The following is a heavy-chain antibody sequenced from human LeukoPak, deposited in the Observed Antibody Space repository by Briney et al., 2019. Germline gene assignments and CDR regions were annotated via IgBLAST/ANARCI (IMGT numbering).Heavy chain of an antibody. D-gene: IGHD2-21*02. Sequence: PSETLSLTCTVSGGSISSGSYYWSWIRRPAGKGLEWIGRISTSGSTNYNPSLKSRVTISVDTSKNQFSLKLSSVTAADTAVYYCARQTGGGGDAFDYWGQGTLVTVSS. CDR2: ISTSGST. V-gene: IGHV4-61*02. CDR3: ARQTGGGGDAFDY. CDR1: GGSISSGSYY. J-gene: IGHJ4*02.